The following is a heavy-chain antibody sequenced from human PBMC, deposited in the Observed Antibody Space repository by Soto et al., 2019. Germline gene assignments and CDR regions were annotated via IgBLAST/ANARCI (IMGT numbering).Heavy chain of an antibody. CDR1: GGSVSSGSYY. Sequence: SETPSLTCTVSGGSVSSGSYYWGWIRQPPGKGLEWIGSIYYSGNTYYNPSLKSQVTISVDTSKNQFSLKLSSVTAADMAVYYCARHVGGYYYYMDVWGKGTTVTVSS. CDR2: IYYSGNT. J-gene: IGHJ6*03. V-gene: IGHV4-39*01. D-gene: IGHD2-15*01. CDR3: ARHVGGYYYYMDV.